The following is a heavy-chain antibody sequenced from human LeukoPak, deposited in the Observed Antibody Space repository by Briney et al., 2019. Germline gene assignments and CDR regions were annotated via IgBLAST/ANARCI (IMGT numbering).Heavy chain of an antibody. Sequence: GGSLRLSCAASGFTFSSSTMNWVRQAPGKGLEWVSSISSSSSYIYYADSVKGRFTISRDNAKNSLYLQMNSLRAEDTAVYYCARGGLWGKGPHFYWGQGTLVTVSS. J-gene: IGHJ4*02. CDR3: ARGGLWGKGPHFY. D-gene: IGHD3-16*01. CDR2: ISSSSSYI. V-gene: IGHV3-21*04. CDR1: GFTFSSST.